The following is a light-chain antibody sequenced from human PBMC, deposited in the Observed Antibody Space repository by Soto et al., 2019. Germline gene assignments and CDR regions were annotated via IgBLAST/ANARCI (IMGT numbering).Light chain of an antibody. CDR1: QIVSSSH. CDR3: KQDGNSFI. J-gene: IGKJ3*01. V-gene: IGKV3-20*01. CDR2: GAS. Sequence: EFVLTQSPGTLSLSPGERATLSCRASQIVSSSHLAWYQQKPGQAPRLLIYGASGRATGIPDRFSGSGSGTDFTLNISRLEPEDFAVYYCKQDGNSFIFGPGTKVDIK.